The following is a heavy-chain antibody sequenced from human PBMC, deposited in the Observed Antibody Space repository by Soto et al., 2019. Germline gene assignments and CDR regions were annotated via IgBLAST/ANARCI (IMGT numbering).Heavy chain of an antibody. CDR1: GFTFSSYG. Sequence: GGSLRLSCAASGFTFSSYGMHWVRQAPGKGLEWVAVIWYDGSNKYYADSVKGRFTISRDNAKNSLHLQMNSLRVEDTAMYFCARKPMTGSQSGAFDIWGQGTMVTVS. V-gene: IGHV3-33*01. J-gene: IGHJ3*02. D-gene: IGHD3-9*01. CDR2: IWYDGSNK. CDR3: ARKPMTGSQSGAFDI.